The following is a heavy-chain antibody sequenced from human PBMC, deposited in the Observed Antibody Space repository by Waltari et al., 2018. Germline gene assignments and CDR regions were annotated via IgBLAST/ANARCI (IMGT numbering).Heavy chain of an antibody. D-gene: IGHD3-16*02. J-gene: IGHJ4*02. CDR1: GFTFNSYA. CDR3: ARVWGSYRSFDY. Sequence: EVQLVVSGGGLVQPGGSLRLSCAASGFTFNSYAISWVRQAPGKGLEWVSALSASGGTIYYADSAKGRITISRDNDKNTVYLQMNSLRAEDTAIYYCARVWGSYRSFDYWGQGTLVTVSS. CDR2: LSASGGTI. V-gene: IGHV3-23*04.